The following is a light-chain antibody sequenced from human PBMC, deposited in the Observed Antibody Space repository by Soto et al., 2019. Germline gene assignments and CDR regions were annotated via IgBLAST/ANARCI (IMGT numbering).Light chain of an antibody. Sequence: QSVLTQPASVSGSPGQSITISCTGTRRDVGAYNLVSWYQQHPGKAPKLLIYEVRNRPSGISFRFSGSRSGNTASLTISGLLAADEAAYYCSAYTTRSTLVFGGGTKVTVL. V-gene: IGLV2-14*01. CDR3: SAYTTRSTLV. J-gene: IGLJ2*01. CDR2: EVR. CDR1: RRDVGAYNL.